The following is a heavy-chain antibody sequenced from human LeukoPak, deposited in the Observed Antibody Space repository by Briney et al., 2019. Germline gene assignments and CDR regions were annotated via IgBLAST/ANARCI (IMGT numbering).Heavy chain of an antibody. CDR1: GYTFTDYY. CDR3: ARDKDNWNWEHYFDY. V-gene: IGHV1-2*02. J-gene: IGHJ4*02. CDR2: INPNSGGT. D-gene: IGHD1-1*01. Sequence: ASVKVSCKASGYTFTDYYMHWVRQAPGQGLEWMGWINPNSGGTNYAQKFQGRVTMTRDTSISTAYMELSRLRSDDTAVYYCARDKDNWNWEHYFDYWGQGTLVTVSS.